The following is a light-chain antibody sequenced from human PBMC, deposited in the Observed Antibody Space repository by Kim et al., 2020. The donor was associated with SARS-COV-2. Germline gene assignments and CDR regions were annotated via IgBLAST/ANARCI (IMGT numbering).Light chain of an antibody. CDR2: LYSDGRH. Sequence: QLVLTQWPSASASLGASVKLTCTLSTGHNNYAIAWLQQQPGKGPRYLMRLYSDGRHTKGDGIPDRFSGSTSGSEYSLTISSLQSEDEADYYCQTWGSGIAVFGGGTKLTVL. CDR1: TGHNNYA. J-gene: IGLJ2*01. V-gene: IGLV4-69*01. CDR3: QTWGSGIAV.